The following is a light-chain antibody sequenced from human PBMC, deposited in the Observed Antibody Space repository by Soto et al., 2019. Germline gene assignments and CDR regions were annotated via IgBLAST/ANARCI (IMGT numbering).Light chain of an antibody. Sequence: EIVVTQSPATLSASPGERVTLSCRASQFVSSRLAWYQQRPGQVPRLLIYDTSSRATGVPDRFSGSGSGTDFTLTISRLEPEDFAVYYCQQYGSSLTFGGGTKVEIK. CDR3: QQYGSSLT. V-gene: IGKV3-20*01. CDR1: QFVSSR. CDR2: DTS. J-gene: IGKJ4*01.